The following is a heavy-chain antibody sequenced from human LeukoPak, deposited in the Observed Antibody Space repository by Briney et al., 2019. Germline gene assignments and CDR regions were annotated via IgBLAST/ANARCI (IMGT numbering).Heavy chain of an antibody. Sequence: GGSLRLSCAASAFTFSTYSMNWVRQAPGKGLEWVSSISSSSTYIYYADSVKGRFTISRHNSKNTLYLQMNSLRAEDTAVYYCAREVGGSAFDIWGQGTMVTVSS. D-gene: IGHD3-16*01. J-gene: IGHJ3*02. CDR3: AREVGGSAFDI. CDR2: ISSSSTYI. CDR1: AFTFSTYS. V-gene: IGHV3-21*04.